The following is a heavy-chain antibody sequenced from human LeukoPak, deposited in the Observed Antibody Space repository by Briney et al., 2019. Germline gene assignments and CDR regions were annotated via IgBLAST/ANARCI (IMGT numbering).Heavy chain of an antibody. D-gene: IGHD1-26*01. Sequence: GGSLRLSCAASGFTFNSYAMSWVRQAPEKGLEWVATISGSGGGTYYADSVKGRFTISRDDSKNTLYLQMSSLRAEDTAVYYCAKDLGRYRNNYFDYWGQGTLVTVSS. CDR3: AKDLGRYRNNYFDY. J-gene: IGHJ4*02. CDR2: ISGSGGGT. CDR1: GFTFNSYA. V-gene: IGHV3-23*01.